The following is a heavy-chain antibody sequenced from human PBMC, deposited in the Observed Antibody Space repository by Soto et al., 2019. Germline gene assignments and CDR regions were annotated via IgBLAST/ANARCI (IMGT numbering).Heavy chain of an antibody. J-gene: IGHJ4*02. CDR3: AKYTYTSRYSFFGMDV. Sequence: PGGSLRLSCTTSGLTFSDYAISWFRQAPGKGLEWVGVIRSKAYGVTTDYAASVKGRFAISRDDSKSTAYLQMNSVTTEDTAVYFCAKYTYTSRYSFFGMDVWGQGTLVTVSS. D-gene: IGHD6-13*01. V-gene: IGHV3-49*03. CDR1: GLTFSDYA. CDR2: IRSKAYGVTT.